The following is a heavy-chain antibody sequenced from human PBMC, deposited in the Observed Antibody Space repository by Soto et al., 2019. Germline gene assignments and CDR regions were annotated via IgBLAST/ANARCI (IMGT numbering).Heavy chain of an antibody. CDR2: ISYDGRNK. V-gene: IGHV3-30*04. CDR1: GVTFSSYV. D-gene: IGHD3-3*01. Sequence: QVQLVESGGGVVQPGRSLRLSCATSGVTFSSYVMHWVRQAPGEGLEWVAVISYDGRNKYYADSVQGRFTLSRDNSKNTLYLQMNSLRADDTAVYYCARGWSDYPHDFWGQGTLVTGSS. J-gene: IGHJ4*02. CDR3: ARGWSDYPHDF.